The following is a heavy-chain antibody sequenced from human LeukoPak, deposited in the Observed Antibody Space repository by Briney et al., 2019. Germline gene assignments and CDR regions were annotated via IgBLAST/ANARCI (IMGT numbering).Heavy chain of an antibody. D-gene: IGHD5-12*01. CDR2: INGDGSST. V-gene: IGHV3-74*03. J-gene: IGHJ4*02. CDR1: GFTFRSYW. CDR3: AREDESGYEIDS. Sequence: GGSQRLSCAASGFTFRSYWMHWVRQAPGKGLVWVSRINGDGSSTTYADSVKGRFTFSRDNAQNTLYLQMHSLRAEDTGVYYCAREDESGYEIDSWGQGTPVTVPS.